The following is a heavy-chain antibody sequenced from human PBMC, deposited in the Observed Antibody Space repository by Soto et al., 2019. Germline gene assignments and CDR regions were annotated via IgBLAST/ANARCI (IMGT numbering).Heavy chain of an antibody. D-gene: IGHD3-3*01. CDR1: GFTFNNYW. CDR3: ARGWVEWLSRRPPSDY. J-gene: IGHJ4*02. CDR2: INHDGSGT. Sequence: EVQLAESGGGLVQPRGSLRLSCEASGFTFNNYWMHWVRQAPGKGLVSLARINHDGSGTSYAESVKGRFTISRDNAKNTLYLHMNSLRTEDTAVYFCARGWVEWLSRRPPSDYWGQGTLVTVSS. V-gene: IGHV3-74*01.